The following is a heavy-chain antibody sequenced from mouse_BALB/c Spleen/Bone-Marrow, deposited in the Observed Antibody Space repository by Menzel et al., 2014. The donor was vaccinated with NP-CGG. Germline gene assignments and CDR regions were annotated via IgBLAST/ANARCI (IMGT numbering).Heavy chain of an antibody. CDR3: ARWLPLAY. CDR1: GFNIKDTY. D-gene: IGHD2-2*01. J-gene: IGHJ3*01. V-gene: IGHV14-3*02. Sequence: VHVKQSGAELVKPGASVKLSCTASGFNIKDTYMHWVEQRPEQGLEWIGRIDPANGNTKYDPKFQGKATITADTSSNTAYLQLSSLTSEDTAVYYCARWLPLAYWGQGTLVTVSA. CDR2: IDPANGNT.